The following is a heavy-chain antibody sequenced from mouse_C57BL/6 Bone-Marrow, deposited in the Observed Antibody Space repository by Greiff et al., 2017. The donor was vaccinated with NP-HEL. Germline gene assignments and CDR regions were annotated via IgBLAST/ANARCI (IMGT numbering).Heavy chain of an antibody. D-gene: IGHD1-1*01. CDR2: IYPGGGYT. Sequence: LQESGAELVRPGTSVKMSCKASGYTFTNYWIGWAKQRPGHGLEWIGDIYPGGGYTNYNEKFKGKATLTADKSSSTAYMQFSSLTSEDSAIYYCAVNYYGSSYGYWGQGTTLTVSS. V-gene: IGHV1-63*01. CDR3: AVNYYGSSYGY. CDR1: GYTFTNYW. J-gene: IGHJ2*01.